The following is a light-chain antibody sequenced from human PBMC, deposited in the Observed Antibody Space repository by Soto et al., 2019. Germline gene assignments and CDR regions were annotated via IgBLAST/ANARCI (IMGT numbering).Light chain of an antibody. Sequence: EIVLTQSPATLSLSPGERATLSCRASQSVSSYLAWYQQKPGQAPRLLIYGASSRATGIPDRFSGSGSGTDFTLTISRLEPEDFAVYYCRQYGSSPWAFGQGTKVDI. CDR2: GAS. V-gene: IGKV3-20*01. CDR3: RQYGSSPWA. J-gene: IGKJ1*01. CDR1: QSVSSY.